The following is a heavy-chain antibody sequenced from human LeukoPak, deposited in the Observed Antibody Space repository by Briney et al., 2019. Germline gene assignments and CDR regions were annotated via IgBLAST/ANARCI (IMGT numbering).Heavy chain of an antibody. CDR2: ISYDGSNK. D-gene: IGHD4-11*01. J-gene: IGHJ3*02. Sequence: QPGRSLRLSCAASGFTFSSYGMHWVRQAPGKGLEWVAVISYDGSNKYYADSVKGRFTISRDNSKNTLYLQMNSLRAEDTAVYYCARDYSNYNDAFDIWGQGTMVTVSS. V-gene: IGHV3-30*03. CDR3: ARDYSNYNDAFDI. CDR1: GFTFSSYG.